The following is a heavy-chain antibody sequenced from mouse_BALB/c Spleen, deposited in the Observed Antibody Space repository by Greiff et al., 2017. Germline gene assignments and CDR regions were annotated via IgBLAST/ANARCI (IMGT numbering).Heavy chain of an antibody. Sequence: VMLVESGPGLVQPSQSLSITCTVSGFSLTSYGVHWVRQSPGKGLEWLGVIWSGGSTDYNAAFISRLSISKDNSKSQVFFKMNSLQANDTAIYYCARNHKDYYAMDYWGQGTSVTVSS. J-gene: IGHJ4*01. D-gene: IGHD6-1*01. CDR2: IWSGGST. CDR1: GFSLTSYG. V-gene: IGHV2-2*02. CDR3: ARNHKDYYAMDY.